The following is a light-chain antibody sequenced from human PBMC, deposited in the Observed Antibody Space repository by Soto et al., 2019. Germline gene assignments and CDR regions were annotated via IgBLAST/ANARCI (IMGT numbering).Light chain of an antibody. V-gene: IGKV3D-15*01. CDR1: QSVSSN. J-gene: IGKJ1*01. CDR2: GAS. Sequence: IVMSQSPATLSVSEGDRDTLSCRASQSVSSNLAWYQQKPGQAPRLLIYGASTRATGIPVRFSGSGSGTEFTLTISSLQSEDFAVYYCQQYNNWPTFGQGTEVAIK. CDR3: QQYNNWPT.